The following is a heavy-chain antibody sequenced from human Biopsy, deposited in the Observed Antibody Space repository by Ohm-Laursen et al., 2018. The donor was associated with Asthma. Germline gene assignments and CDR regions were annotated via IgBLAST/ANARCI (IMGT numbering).Heavy chain of an antibody. J-gene: IGHJ6*02. D-gene: IGHD3-3*01. CDR1: GGSFSGYY. V-gene: IGHV4-34*01. Sequence: TLSLTCAVYGGSFSGYYWSWIRQPPGKGLEWIGEINHSGSTNYNPSLKSRVTISVDTSKNQFSLKLSSVTVADTAVYYCARSAKTIFGVVMGSYYYGMDVWGQGTTVTVSS. CDR3: ARSAKTIFGVVMGSYYYGMDV. CDR2: INHSGST.